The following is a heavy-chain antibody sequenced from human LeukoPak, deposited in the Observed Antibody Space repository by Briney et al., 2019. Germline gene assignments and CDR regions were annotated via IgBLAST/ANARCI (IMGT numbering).Heavy chain of an antibody. CDR3: ARVSCCGYYYYMDV. V-gene: IGHV4-4*07. CDR2: IYTSGST. Sequence: SETLSLTCTASGGSISSYYWSWIRQPAGKGLEWIGRIYTSGSTNYNPSLKSRVTISVDKSKNQFSLKLSSVTAADTAVYYCARVSCCGYYYYMDVWGKGTTVTVSS. D-gene: IGHD2-15*01. CDR1: GGSISSYY. J-gene: IGHJ6*03.